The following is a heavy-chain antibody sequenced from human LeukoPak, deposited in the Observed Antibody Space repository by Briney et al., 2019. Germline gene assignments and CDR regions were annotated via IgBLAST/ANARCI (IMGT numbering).Heavy chain of an antibody. Sequence: GGSLRLSCAPSGFTFNSYAMSWVRQAPGKGLEWVSAISGSGGSTYYADSVKGRFTISRDNSKNTLYLQMNSLRAEDTAIYYCAKARLSGELGDYWGQGTLVTVSS. CDR3: AKARLSGELGDY. CDR1: GFTFNSYA. V-gene: IGHV3-23*01. CDR2: ISGSGGST. D-gene: IGHD7-27*01. J-gene: IGHJ4*02.